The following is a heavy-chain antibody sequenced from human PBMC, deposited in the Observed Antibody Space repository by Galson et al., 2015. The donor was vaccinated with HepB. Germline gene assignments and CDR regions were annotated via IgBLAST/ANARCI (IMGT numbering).Heavy chain of an antibody. CDR3: ARDRAVAGTSAVDAFDI. CDR1: GVTFSSYG. Sequence: SLRVSCAASGVTFSSYGMNWVRQAPGKGLVWVSRINRDGSSTSYAYSVKGRFTISRDNAKNTLYLQMNSLRAEDTAVYYCARDRAVAGTSAVDAFDIWGQGTMVTVSS. CDR2: INRDGSST. D-gene: IGHD6-19*01. J-gene: IGHJ3*02. V-gene: IGHV3-74*01.